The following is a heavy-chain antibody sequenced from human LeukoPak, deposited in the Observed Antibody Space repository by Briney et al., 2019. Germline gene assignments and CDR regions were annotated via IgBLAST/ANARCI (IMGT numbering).Heavy chain of an antibody. D-gene: IGHD4-17*01. V-gene: IGHV1-18*04. J-gene: IGHJ5*02. Sequence: GASVKVSCKASGYTFTNYGINWVRQAPGQGLEWMGWIHPYTGHTSYARKFQDKVTMTTDTATTTAYMELRSLTSHDTAVYYCARDDYGDSNWFDPWGQGTLVTVSS. CDR1: GYTFTNYG. CDR2: IHPYTGHT. CDR3: ARDDYGDSNWFDP.